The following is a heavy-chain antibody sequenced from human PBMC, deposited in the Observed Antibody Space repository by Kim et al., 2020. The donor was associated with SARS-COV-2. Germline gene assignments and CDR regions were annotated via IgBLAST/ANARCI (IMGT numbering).Heavy chain of an antibody. CDR2: IKQDGSEK. CDR1: GFTFSSYW. J-gene: IGHJ6*02. Sequence: GGSLRLSCAASGFTFSSYWMSWVRQAPGKGLEWVANIKQDGSEKYYVDSVKGRFTISRDNAKNSLYLQMNSLRAEDTAVYYCARDRGQEYQLLPHYYYYYGIDVWGQGTTVTVSS. D-gene: IGHD2-2*01. V-gene: IGHV3-7*03. CDR3: ARDRGQEYQLLPHYYYYYGIDV.